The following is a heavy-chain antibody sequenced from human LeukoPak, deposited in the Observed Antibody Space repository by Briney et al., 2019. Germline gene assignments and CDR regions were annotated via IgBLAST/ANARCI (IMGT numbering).Heavy chain of an antibody. CDR1: GYTFTSYY. J-gene: IGHJ4*02. V-gene: IGHV1-69*05. D-gene: IGHD2-2*01. CDR3: ASMRLVVVPAAMYFDY. Sequence: ASVKVSCKASGYTFTSYYMHWVRQAPGQGLEWMGGIIPIFGTANYAQKFQGRVTITTDESTSTAYMELSSLRSEDTAVYYCASMRLVVVPAAMYFDYWGQGTLVTVSS. CDR2: IIPIFGTA.